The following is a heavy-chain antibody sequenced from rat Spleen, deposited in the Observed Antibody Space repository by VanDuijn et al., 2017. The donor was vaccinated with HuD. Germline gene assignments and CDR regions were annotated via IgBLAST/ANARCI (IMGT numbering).Heavy chain of an antibody. CDR1: GFSLSSYH. D-gene: IGHD1-2*01. CDR3: VRGRSSFDY. CDR2: IWTGGNT. V-gene: IGHV2-43*01. Sequence: QVQLKESGPGLVQPSQTLSLTCNVSGFSLSSYHVSWVRQPPGKGLEWMGVIWTGGNTVYNTPLKSRLSISRDIPKSQVLLKMNSLQTEATATYFGVRGRSSFDYWGQGVMGTVSS. J-gene: IGHJ2*01.